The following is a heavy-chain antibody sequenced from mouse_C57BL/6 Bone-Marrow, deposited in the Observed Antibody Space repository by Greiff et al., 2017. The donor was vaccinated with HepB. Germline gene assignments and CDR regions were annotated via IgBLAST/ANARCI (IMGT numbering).Heavy chain of an antibody. D-gene: IGHD2-9*01. CDR3: ARILRWLRRGAPSFAY. J-gene: IGHJ3*01. CDR1: GYTFTSYW. Sequence: QVQLKESGAELVKPGASVKMSCKASGYTFTSYWITWVKQRPGQGLEWIGDIYPGSGSTNYNEKFKSKATLTVDTSSSTAYMQLSSLTSEDSAVYYCARILRWLRRGAPSFAYWGQGTLVTVSA. V-gene: IGHV1-55*01. CDR2: IYPGSGST.